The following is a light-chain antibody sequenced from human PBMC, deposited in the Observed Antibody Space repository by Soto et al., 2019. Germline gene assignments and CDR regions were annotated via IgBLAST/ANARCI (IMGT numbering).Light chain of an antibody. CDR3: QQYGSSPIT. CDR1: QSVRDDY. Sequence: EIVLTQSPGSLSLSPGESAALSCRASQSVRDDYFAWYQQRPGQAPRLLISFASRRAAGIPDRFSGSGSGTDFTLTISRVEPEDLAVYFCQQYGSSPITFGPGTKVDMK. V-gene: IGKV3-20*01. J-gene: IGKJ3*01. CDR2: FAS.